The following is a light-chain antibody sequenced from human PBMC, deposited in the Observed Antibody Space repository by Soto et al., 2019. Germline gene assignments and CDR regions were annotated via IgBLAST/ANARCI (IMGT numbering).Light chain of an antibody. V-gene: IGKV1-5*01. CDR1: QSISSW. CDR2: DAS. J-gene: IGKJ1*01. Sequence: DIQMTQSPSALSASVGDRATITCRASQSISSWLAWYQQKPGKAPKLLIYDASTLQSGVPSRYSGSGSGTEFTLTMCNLQPDDFATYYCQQYESYSPWTFGQGTKVEIK. CDR3: QQYESYSPWT.